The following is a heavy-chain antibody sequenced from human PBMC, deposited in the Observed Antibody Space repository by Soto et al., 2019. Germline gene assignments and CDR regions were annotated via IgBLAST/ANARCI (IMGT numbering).Heavy chain of an antibody. V-gene: IGHV1-8*01. CDR3: ARAKTMPEAHYYHSGVGV. J-gene: IGHJ6*02. Sequence: QVQLVQSGAEVKKPGASVKVSCKTSGYTFSTYDINWGRQAPGQGLEWMGWMNPTSGNTGYAQRFQGAIFITRNTSISTAYLELSSLKSDDAAVYYCARAKTMPEAHYYHSGVGVWGQGTTVTISS. CDR1: GYTFSTYD. CDR2: MNPTSGNT. D-gene: IGHD2-2*01.